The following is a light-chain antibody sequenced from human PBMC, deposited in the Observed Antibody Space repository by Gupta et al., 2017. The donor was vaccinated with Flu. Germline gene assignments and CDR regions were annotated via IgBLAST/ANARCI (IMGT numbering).Light chain of an antibody. V-gene: IGLV2-8*01. CDR2: EVS. CDR3: SSYAGSNNLV. CDR1: SSDVGGYNY. Sequence: PLTQPPPASGSPGQSVTISCTGTSSDVGGYNYVSWYQQHPGKAPKLMIYEVSKRPAGVPDRFSGSKSGNTASLTVSGLQAEDEADYYCSSYAGSNNLVFGGGTKLTVL. J-gene: IGLJ2*01.